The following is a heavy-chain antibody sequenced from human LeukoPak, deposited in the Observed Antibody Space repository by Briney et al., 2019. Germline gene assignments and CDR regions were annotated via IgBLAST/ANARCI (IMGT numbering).Heavy chain of an antibody. CDR3: ATNYYGSGSYSLYYFDY. CDR1: GGSISSGSYY. D-gene: IGHD3-10*01. CDR2: IYTSGST. J-gene: IGHJ4*02. V-gene: IGHV4-61*02. Sequence: PSETLSLTCTVSGGSISSGSYYSSWIRQPAGKGLEWIGRIYTSGSTNYNPSLKSRVTISVDTSKNQFSLKLSSVTATDTAMYYCATNYYGSGSYSLYYFDYWGQGTLVTVSS.